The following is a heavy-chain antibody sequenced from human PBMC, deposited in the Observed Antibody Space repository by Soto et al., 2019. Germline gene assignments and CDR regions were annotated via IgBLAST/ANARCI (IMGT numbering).Heavy chain of an antibody. D-gene: IGHD3-9*01. V-gene: IGHV5-51*01. CDR3: ARHATYYDILSGYYFDS. CDR1: GYSFTSYK. CDR2: IYPGDSVT. J-gene: IGHJ4*02. Sequence: GESLKISCKGSGYSFTSYKIAWVRQMPGKGLEWMGIIYPGDSVTRYSPSFQGQVTISADESTSTAYLQWSSLKASDTAMYYCARHATYYDILSGYYFDSWGQGTLVAVSS.